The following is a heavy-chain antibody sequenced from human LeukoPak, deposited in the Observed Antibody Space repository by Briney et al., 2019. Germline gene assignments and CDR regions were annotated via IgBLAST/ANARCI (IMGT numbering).Heavy chain of an antibody. Sequence: ASVTVSCTASGYTFTGYYMHWVRQAPGQGLEWMGWINPNSGGTNYAQKFQGWVTMTRDTSISTAYMELSRLRSDDTAVYYCARDGGYSSGWFSGKYYYYGMDVWGQGTTVTVSS. CDR1: GYTFTGYY. CDR3: ARDGGYSSGWFSGKYYYYGMDV. V-gene: IGHV1-2*04. J-gene: IGHJ6*02. D-gene: IGHD6-19*01. CDR2: INPNSGGT.